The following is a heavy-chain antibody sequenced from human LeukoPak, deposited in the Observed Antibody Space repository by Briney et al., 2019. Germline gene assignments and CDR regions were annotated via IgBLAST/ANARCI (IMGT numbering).Heavy chain of an antibody. CDR2: IWYDGSNK. J-gene: IGHJ4*02. CDR3: ARDERGFYYSGAFFGAIDY. Sequence: GGSLRLSCAASGFTFNSYAMHWVRQAPGKGLEWVAFIWYDGSNKYYADSVRGRFTMSRDNSKNTLYLQMGGLRAEDTAVYYCARDERGFYYSGAFFGAIDYWGQGTLVTVSS. D-gene: IGHD6-19*01. V-gene: IGHV3-33*01. CDR1: GFTFNSYA.